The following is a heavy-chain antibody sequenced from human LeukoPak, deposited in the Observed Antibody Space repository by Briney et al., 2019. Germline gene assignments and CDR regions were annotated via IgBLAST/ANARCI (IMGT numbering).Heavy chain of an antibody. CDR3: ARISLGAIWGYYYGMDV. J-gene: IGHJ6*02. D-gene: IGHD1-26*01. V-gene: IGHV1-69*13. CDR1: GGTFSSYS. Sequence: GASVKVSCKASGGTFSSYSISWVRQAPGQGLEWMGGIIPIIDTADYAQKFHGRVTITADESTSTAYMELSSLRSEDTAVFYCARISLGAIWGYYYGMDVWGQGTTVTVSS. CDR2: IIPIIDTA.